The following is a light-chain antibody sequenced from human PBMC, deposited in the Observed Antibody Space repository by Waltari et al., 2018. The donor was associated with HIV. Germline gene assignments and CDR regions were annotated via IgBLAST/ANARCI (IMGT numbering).Light chain of an antibody. Sequence: EIMMTQSPATLSVSQGERATLSARASQSLGSNLAWYQQKPGQAPRLLIYGASTRATGVPARFSGSGSGTQFSLTISSLQSEDFAIYYCQQYNKWPMYTFGQGTKLEMK. CDR1: QSLGSN. J-gene: IGKJ2*01. CDR3: QQYNKWPMYT. V-gene: IGKV3-15*01. CDR2: GAS.